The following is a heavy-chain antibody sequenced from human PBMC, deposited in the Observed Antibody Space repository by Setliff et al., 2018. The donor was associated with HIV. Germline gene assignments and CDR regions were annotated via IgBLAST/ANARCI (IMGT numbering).Heavy chain of an antibody. Sequence: ASVKVSCKASGYTFTSYYMHWVRQAPGQGLEWMGIINPSGGSTSYAQKFQGRVTMTRDTSTSTVYMELSSLRSEDTAAYSCARGYPSSPYYYYMDVWGKGTTVTVSS. CDR1: GYTFTSYY. J-gene: IGHJ6*03. V-gene: IGHV1-46*01. CDR3: ARGYPSSPYYYYMDV. CDR2: INPSGGST. D-gene: IGHD5-12*01.